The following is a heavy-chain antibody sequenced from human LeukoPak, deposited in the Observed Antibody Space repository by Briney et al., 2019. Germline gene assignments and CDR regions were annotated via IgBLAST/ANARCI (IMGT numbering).Heavy chain of an antibody. V-gene: IGHV4-38-2*01. CDR2: IYHSGST. D-gene: IGHD3-10*01. CDR3: ARRPRTPMVRGSNWFDP. J-gene: IGHJ5*02. Sequence: SDTLSLTCAVSGYSISSSNWWGWIRQPPGKGLEWIGSIYHSGSTYYNPSLKSRVTISVDTSKNQFSLKLSSVTAADTAVYYCARRPRTPMVRGSNWFDPWGQGTLVTVSS. CDR1: GYSISSSNW.